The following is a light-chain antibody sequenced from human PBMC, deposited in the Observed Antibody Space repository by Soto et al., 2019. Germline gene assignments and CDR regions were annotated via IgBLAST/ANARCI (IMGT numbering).Light chain of an antibody. CDR1: ERLLHKNGYNY. CDR2: LGS. V-gene: IGKV2-28*01. J-gene: IGKJ1*01. Sequence: DIVMTQSPLSLPVTPGEPASISCMSSERLLHKNGYNYLDRYMQKPGQSPQLLIYLGSNRASGVPDRFSGSGSGTNFTLKISRVEADDVGVYYCIQPLETFRTFGQGTKVEIK. CDR3: IQPLETFRT.